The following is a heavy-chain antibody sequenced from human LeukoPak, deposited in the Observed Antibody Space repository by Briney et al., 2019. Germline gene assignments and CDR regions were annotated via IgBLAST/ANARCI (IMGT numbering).Heavy chain of an antibody. CDR3: AKDWYDY. J-gene: IGHJ4*02. V-gene: IGHV3-23*01. CDR1: GFTFSDYP. CDR2: FSDVT. Sequence: GGSLRLSCVASGFTFSDYPMIWGRQAPGEGLEYVSVFSDVTHYADSVKGRFTISRDSSKNTLYPQMNSPRVEVTAINYCAKDWYDYWGQGTLVTVSS. D-gene: IGHD3-3*01.